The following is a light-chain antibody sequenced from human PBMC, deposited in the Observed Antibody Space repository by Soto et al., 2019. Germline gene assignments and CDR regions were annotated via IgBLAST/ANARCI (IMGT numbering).Light chain of an antibody. J-gene: IGLJ1*01. CDR2: EVS. CDR1: SSDVGGYNR. V-gene: IGLV2-18*02. Sequence: QSALTQPPSVSGSPGQSVTISCTGTSSDVGGYNRVSWYRQPPGTAPKLMIYEVSNRPSGVPDRFSGSKSGNTASLTISGLQAEDEADYYCSSYTSSSTYVFGTGTNSPS. CDR3: SSYTSSSTYV.